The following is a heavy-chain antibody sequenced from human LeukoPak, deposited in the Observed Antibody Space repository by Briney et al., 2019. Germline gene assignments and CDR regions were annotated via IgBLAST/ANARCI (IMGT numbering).Heavy chain of an antibody. J-gene: IGHJ4*02. CDR3: ARGGYSYGHNFDY. CDR2: FDPEDVET. Sequence: ASVKVSCKASGGTFSRYAISWVRQAPGNGLEWMGGFDPEDVETIYAQKFQGRVTMTRDTSTSTVYMELSSLRSEDTAVYYCARGGYSYGHNFDYWGQETLVTVSS. D-gene: IGHD5-18*01. V-gene: IGHV1-69*10. CDR1: GGTFSRYA.